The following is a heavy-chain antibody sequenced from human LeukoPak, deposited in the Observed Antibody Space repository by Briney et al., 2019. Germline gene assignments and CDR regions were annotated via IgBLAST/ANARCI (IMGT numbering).Heavy chain of an antibody. J-gene: IGHJ5*02. Sequence: PGGSLRLSCAASGFTFSNYAMHWVRQAPGKGLEWVAYIRYDGSSAYYADFVKGRFTISRDNSKNTLYLQMHSLRAEDTAVYYCARAPAGSRPYADLWGQRTLVT. CDR1: GFTFSNYA. CDR3: ARAPAGSRPYADL. V-gene: IGHV3-30*02. D-gene: IGHD2-2*01. CDR2: IRYDGSSA.